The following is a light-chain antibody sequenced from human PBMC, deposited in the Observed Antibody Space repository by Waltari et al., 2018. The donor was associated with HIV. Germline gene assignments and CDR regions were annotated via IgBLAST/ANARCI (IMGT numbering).Light chain of an antibody. CDR2: YKSVSDN. CDR3: MIWAGGSSV. V-gene: IGLV5-45*01. J-gene: IGLJ3*02. Sequence: QPVLTQPASLSASPGASASLTCALRRCLSVGAYRIYWFQQRPGSPPQYLLSYKSVSDNEPVAAAHSRFSASSIFSADVGFLLISGRQPADVAAYYCMIWAGGSSVFGGGTQLTVL. CDR1: RCLSVGAYR.